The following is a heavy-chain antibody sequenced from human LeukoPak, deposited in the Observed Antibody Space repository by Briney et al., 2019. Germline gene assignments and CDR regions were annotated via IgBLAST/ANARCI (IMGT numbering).Heavy chain of an antibody. CDR3: ARGRYCSGGSCYGAWFDP. J-gene: IGHJ5*02. D-gene: IGHD2-15*01. V-gene: IGHV1-8*01. CDR1: GYTFTSYD. CDR2: MNPNSGNT. Sequence: GASVKVSCKASGYTFTSYDINWVRQATGQGLEWMGWMNPNSGNTGYAQKFQGRVTMTRNTSISTAYMELSSLRSEDTAVYYCARGRYCSGGSCYGAWFDPWGQGTLVTVSS.